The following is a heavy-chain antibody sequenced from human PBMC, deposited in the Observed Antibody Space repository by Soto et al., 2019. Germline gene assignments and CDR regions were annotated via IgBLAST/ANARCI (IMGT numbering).Heavy chain of an antibody. V-gene: IGHV3-23*01. CDR3: AKGEMATIRNSFDP. J-gene: IGHJ5*02. CDR1: GFTLTSCA. CDR2: LGRSGGAT. Sequence: GSLRLSCAASGFTLTSCAMSWVRQTPGKGLEWVSALGRSGGATYYADSVKGRFTISRDTSTNTLYLQMTNLRADDTAIYYCAKGEMATIRNSFDPWGQGTLVTVSS. D-gene: IGHD5-12*01.